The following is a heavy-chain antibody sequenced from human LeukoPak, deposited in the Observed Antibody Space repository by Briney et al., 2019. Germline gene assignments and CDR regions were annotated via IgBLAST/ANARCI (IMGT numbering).Heavy chain of an antibody. D-gene: IGHD3-10*01. V-gene: IGHV3-23*01. CDR2: FGHNGDIT. CDR3: ARGMVRGVIIGDAFDI. J-gene: IGHJ3*02. CDR1: GFTFSYYG. Sequence: PGGSLRLSCAASGFTFSYYGLSWVRQAPGKGLEWVSGFGHNGDITYSDSVKGRFTISRDNSKNTLFLQMNSLRAEDTAVYYCARGMVRGVIIGDAFDILGQGTMVTVSS.